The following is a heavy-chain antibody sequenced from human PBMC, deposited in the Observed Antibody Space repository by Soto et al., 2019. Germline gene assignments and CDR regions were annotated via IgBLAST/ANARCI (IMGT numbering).Heavy chain of an antibody. CDR2: ISGSGGST. V-gene: IGHV3-23*01. D-gene: IGHD6-13*01. Sequence: EVQLLESGGGLVQPGGSLRLSCAASGFTFSSYAMSWVRQAPGKGLEWVSAISGSGGSTYYADSVKVRFTIARDNSKNTLYLQMNSLRAEDRAVYYCAKDRARQLVRGWFDPWGQGTLVTVSS. CDR3: AKDRARQLVRGWFDP. CDR1: GFTFSSYA. J-gene: IGHJ5*02.